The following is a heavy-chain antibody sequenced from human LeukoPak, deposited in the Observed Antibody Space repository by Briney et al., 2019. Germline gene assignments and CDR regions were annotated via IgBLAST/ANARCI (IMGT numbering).Heavy chain of an antibody. V-gene: IGHV1-69*13. CDR2: IIPIFGTA. Sequence: SVKVSCKASGGTFSSYAISWVRQAPGQGLEWMGGIIPIFGTANYAQKFQGRVTITADESTSTAYMELSSLRSEDTAVYYCARGNPTEGAFDIWGQGTMVAVSS. CDR3: ARGNPTEGAFDI. D-gene: IGHD1-14*01. CDR1: GGTFSSYA. J-gene: IGHJ3*02.